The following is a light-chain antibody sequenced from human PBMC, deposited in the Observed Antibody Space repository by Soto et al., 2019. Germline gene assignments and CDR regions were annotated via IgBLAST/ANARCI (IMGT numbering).Light chain of an antibody. CDR1: NSDVGAYDY. V-gene: IGLV2-14*01. CDR3: TEYTTESIRIA. CDR2: EVG. J-gene: IGLJ3*02. Sequence: QSALSQPASVSGSPGQSITISCTGTNSDVGAYDYISWYQHHPGKAPKLIIYEVGYRPSGVSTRFSGSKSGNTAFLTVSGLQAEDEADYYCTEYTTESIRIAFAGGTKLTVL.